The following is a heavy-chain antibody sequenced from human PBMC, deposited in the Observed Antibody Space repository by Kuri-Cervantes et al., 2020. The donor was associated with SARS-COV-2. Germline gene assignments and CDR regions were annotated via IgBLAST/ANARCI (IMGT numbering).Heavy chain of an antibody. CDR3: ASSGRPYYYYGMDV. D-gene: IGHD1-26*01. J-gene: IGHJ6*02. CDR2: IYSGGST. V-gene: IGHV3-66*01. CDR1: GFTVSSNY. Sequence: GGSLRLSCAATGFTVSSNYMSWVRQAPGKGLEWVSVIYSGGSTYNADSVKGRVTISRDNSKNTLYLQMNSLRAEDTSVYYCASSGRPYYYYGMDVWGQGTTVTVSS.